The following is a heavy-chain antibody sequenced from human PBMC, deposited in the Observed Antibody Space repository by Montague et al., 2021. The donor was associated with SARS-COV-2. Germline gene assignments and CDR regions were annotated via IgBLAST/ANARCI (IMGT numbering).Heavy chain of an antibody. Sequence: SETLSLTCTVSGGSISNYYWTWIRQTAGKGLEWIGRLYTSGSTTYNPSLKSRVTMSVDTSKNQFSLNVTSVTAADTAIYYCARESGYSSGGRYYYGMDVWGQGTTVTVS. V-gene: IGHV4-4*07. CDR3: ARESGYSSGGRYYYGMDV. CDR2: LYTSGST. J-gene: IGHJ6*02. D-gene: IGHD6-19*01. CDR1: GGSISNYY.